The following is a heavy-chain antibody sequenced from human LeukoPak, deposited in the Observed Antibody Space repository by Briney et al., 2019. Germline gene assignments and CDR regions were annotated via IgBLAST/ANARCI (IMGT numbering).Heavy chain of an antibody. CDR1: GGSFSGYY. J-gene: IGHJ4*02. Sequence: PSEPLSLTCAVYGGSFSGYYWSWIRQPPGKGLEWIGEINHSGGTNYNPSLKSRVTMSVDTSKNQFSLKLSSVTAADTAVYYCARGDYDTLTGYPYAMHYWGQGTLVTVSS. CDR3: ARGDYDTLTGYPYAMHY. D-gene: IGHD3-9*01. V-gene: IGHV4-34*01. CDR2: INHSGGT.